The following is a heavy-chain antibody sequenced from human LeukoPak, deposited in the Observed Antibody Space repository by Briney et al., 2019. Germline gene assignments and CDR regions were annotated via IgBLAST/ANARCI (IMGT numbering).Heavy chain of an antibody. D-gene: IGHD1-26*01. J-gene: IGHJ4*02. CDR2: ISGSGGST. V-gene: IGHV3-23*01. CDR1: GFTFSSYA. Sequence: GGSLRLSCAASGFTFSSYAMSWVRQAPGKGLEWVSAISGSGGSTYHADSVKGRFTISRDNSKNTLYLQMNSLRAEDTAVYYCAKAPNIVGATGFLDYWGQGTLVTVSS. CDR3: AKAPNIVGATGFLDY.